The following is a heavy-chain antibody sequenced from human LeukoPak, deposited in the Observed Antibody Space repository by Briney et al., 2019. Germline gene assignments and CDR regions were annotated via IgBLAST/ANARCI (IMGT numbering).Heavy chain of an antibody. Sequence: ASVKVSCKASGYTFTSYGISWVRQAPGQGLEWMGWISAYNGNTNYAQKLQGRVTMTTDTFTSTAHMELRSLRSDDTAVYYCARDFMVTNDAFDIWGQGTMVTVSS. CDR2: ISAYNGNT. D-gene: IGHD2-21*02. CDR1: GYTFTSYG. V-gene: IGHV1-18*01. J-gene: IGHJ3*02. CDR3: ARDFMVTNDAFDI.